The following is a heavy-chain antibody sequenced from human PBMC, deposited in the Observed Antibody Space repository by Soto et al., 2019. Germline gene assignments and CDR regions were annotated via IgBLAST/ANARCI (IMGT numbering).Heavy chain of an antibody. Sequence: QVQLQESGPGLVKPSETLSLTCTVSGASVSSGAYYWSWIRQPPGKGLEWIGYIYYSGSTNYNPSLKSRVTISVDTSKNQFSLKLSSVTAADTAVYYCARDLGYCGGDCYYRMDVWGQGTTVTVSS. D-gene: IGHD2-21*02. CDR1: GASVSSGAYY. CDR2: IYYSGST. CDR3: ARDLGYCGGDCYYRMDV. V-gene: IGHV4-61*08. J-gene: IGHJ6*02.